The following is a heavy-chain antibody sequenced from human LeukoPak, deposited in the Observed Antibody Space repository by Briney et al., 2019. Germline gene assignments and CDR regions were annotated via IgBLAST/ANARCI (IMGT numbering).Heavy chain of an antibody. V-gene: IGHV1-2*06. D-gene: IGHD3-16*01. CDR3: ARVPKALAKRAFTFGGDNWFDP. CDR1: GYTFTGYY. Sequence: ASVKVSCXASGYTFTGYYMHWVRRAPGQGLEWMGRINPNSGGTNYAQKFQGRVTMTRDTSISTAYMELSRLRSDDTAVYYCARVPKALAKRAFTFGGDNWFDPWGQGTLVTVSS. J-gene: IGHJ5*02. CDR2: INPNSGGT.